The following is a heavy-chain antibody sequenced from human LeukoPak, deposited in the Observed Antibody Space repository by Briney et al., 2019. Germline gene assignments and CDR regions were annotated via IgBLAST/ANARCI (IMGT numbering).Heavy chain of an antibody. CDR3: ARSGYDSTTIVVAHPADAFDI. CDR2: INPNSGGT. CDR1: GYTFTGYY. V-gene: IGHV1-2*02. J-gene: IGHJ4*02. D-gene: IGHD2-21*01. Sequence: GASVKVSRKASGYTFTGYYMHWVRQAPGQGLEWMGWINPNSGGTNYAQKFQGRVTMTRDTSISTAYMELSRLRSDDTAVYYCARSGYDSTTIVVAHPADAFDIWGQGTLVTVSS.